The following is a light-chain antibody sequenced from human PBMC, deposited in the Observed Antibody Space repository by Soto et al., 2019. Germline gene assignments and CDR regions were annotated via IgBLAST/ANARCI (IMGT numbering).Light chain of an antibody. V-gene: IGLV2-8*01. CDR1: SSDVGGYNY. CDR3: SSYAGRNNA. CDR2: EVS. Sequence: QSALTQPPSASGSPGQSVTISCTGTSSDVGGYNYVSWYQQPPGKAPQLMIYEVSTRPSGVPDRFSGSKSGNTAALTVSGLQDEDEADYYCSSYAGRNNAFGGGTKLTVL. J-gene: IGLJ2*01.